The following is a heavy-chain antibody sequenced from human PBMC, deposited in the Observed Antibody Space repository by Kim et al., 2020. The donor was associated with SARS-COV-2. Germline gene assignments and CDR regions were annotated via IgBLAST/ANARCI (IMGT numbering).Heavy chain of an antibody. CDR1: GFTFRSYA. Sequence: GGSLRLSCAASGFTFRSYAMSWVRQAPGKGLEWVSGISGSGGSTYYADSVKGRFTISRDNSKNTLYLQMNSLRAEDTAVYYCAKSGSSDPLPYYYYGMDVWGQGTTVTVSS. CDR2: ISGSGGST. V-gene: IGHV3-23*01. J-gene: IGHJ6*02. D-gene: IGHD6-6*01. CDR3: AKSGSSDPLPYYYYGMDV.